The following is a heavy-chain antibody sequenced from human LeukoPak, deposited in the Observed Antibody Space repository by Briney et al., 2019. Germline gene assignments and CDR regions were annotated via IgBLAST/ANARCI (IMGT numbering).Heavy chain of an antibody. J-gene: IGHJ4*02. Sequence: GRSMRLSCAASGFTFSSYGMHWVRQAPGKGLEWVAVISYDGSNKYYADSVKGRFTISRDNSKNTLYLQMNSLRAEDTAVYYCAKDRGYYDRITWGDYWGQGTLVTVSS. CDR2: ISYDGSNK. CDR1: GFTFSSYG. V-gene: IGHV3-30*18. CDR3: AKDRGYYDRITWGDY. D-gene: IGHD3-22*01.